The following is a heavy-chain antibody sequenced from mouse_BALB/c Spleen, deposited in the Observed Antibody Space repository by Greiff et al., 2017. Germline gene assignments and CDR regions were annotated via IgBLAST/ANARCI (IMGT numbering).Heavy chain of an antibody. J-gene: IGHJ2*01. CDR1: GFTFSDYY. CDR3: ARGLYGNYYFDY. V-gene: IGHV5-4*02. CDR2: ISDGGSYT. Sequence: EVKLVESGGGLVKPGGSLKLSCAASGFTFSDYYMYWVRQTPEKRLEWVATISDGGSYTYYPDSVKGRFTISRDNAKNNLYLQMSSLKSEDTAMYYCARGLYGNYYFDYWGQGTTLTVSS. D-gene: IGHD1-1*01.